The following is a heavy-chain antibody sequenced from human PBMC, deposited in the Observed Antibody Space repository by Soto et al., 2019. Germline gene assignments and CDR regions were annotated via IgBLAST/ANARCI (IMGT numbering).Heavy chain of an antibody. D-gene: IGHD6-13*01. CDR3: ARGIAAAGTKGYYFDY. CDR2: INHSGST. CDR1: GGSFSGYY. J-gene: IGHJ4*02. V-gene: IGHV4-34*01. Sequence: SETLSLTCAVYGGSFSGYYWSWIRQPPGKGLEWIGEINHSGSTNYNPSLKSRVTISVDTSKNQFSLKLSSVTAADTAVYYCARGIAAAGTKGYYFDYWGQGTLVTVSS.